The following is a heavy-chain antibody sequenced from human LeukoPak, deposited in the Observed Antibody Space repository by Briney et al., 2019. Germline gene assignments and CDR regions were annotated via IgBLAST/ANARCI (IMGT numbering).Heavy chain of an antibody. V-gene: IGHV3-23*01. J-gene: IGHJ4*02. CDR3: AKGGLYGDYVYFDY. D-gene: IGHD4-17*01. CDR2: ISGSGGST. Sequence: GGSLRLSCAASGFTFSGYAMSWVRQAPGKGLEWVSAISGSGGSTYYADSVKGRFTISRDNSKNTLYLQMNSLRAEDTAVYYCAKGGLYGDYVYFDYWGQGTLVTVSS. CDR1: GFTFSGYA.